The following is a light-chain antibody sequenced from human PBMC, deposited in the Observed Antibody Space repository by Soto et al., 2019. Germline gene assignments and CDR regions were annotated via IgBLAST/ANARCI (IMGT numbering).Light chain of an antibody. CDR3: CSYADVSSYV. V-gene: IGLV2-23*02. J-gene: IGLJ1*01. CDR1: SSNVGTYNL. CDR2: EVS. Sequence: QSALTQPASASGSPGQSITISCTGTSSNVGTYNLVSWYQQHPGEAPKLLIYEVSERPSGVSIRFTASKSGNTASLTISGLQAEDEADYYCCSYADVSSYVFGTGTKLTVL.